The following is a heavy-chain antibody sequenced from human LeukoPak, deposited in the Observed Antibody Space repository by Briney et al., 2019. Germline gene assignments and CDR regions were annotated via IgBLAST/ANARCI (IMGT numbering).Heavy chain of an antibody. CDR2: ISAYNGNT. D-gene: IGHD4-17*01. CDR3: AKDGTVTSGGPAYYYYYGMDV. CDR1: GYTFTTYG. V-gene: IGHV1-18*01. Sequence: ASVKVSCKASGYTFTTYGIRWVRQAPGQGLEWMGWISAYNGNTNYAQRLQGRVTMTTDTSTSTAYMELRSLRSDDTAVYYCAKDGTVTSGGPAYYYYYGMDVWGQGTTVTVSS. J-gene: IGHJ6*02.